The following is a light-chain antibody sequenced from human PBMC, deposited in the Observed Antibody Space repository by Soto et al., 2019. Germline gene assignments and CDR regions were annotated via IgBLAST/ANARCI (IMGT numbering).Light chain of an antibody. CDR1: QSVSDSY. CDR3: QQYVTSPPMYT. Sequence: ENVFTQSPGTLSLSPGERATLSCRASQSVSDSYLAWYQQKPGQTPRLLIYATSSRATGIPDRFSGSGSGTDFTLTISRLEPEDFAVYYCQQYVTSPPMYTFGQGTKLEIK. CDR2: ATS. V-gene: IGKV3-20*01. J-gene: IGKJ2*01.